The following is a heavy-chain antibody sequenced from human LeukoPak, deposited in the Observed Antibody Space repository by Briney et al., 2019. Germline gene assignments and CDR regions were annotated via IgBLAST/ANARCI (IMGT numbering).Heavy chain of an antibody. CDR3: TRARYCSGGSCYAEY. CDR2: IYPGDSDT. J-gene: IGHJ4*02. V-gene: IGHV5-51*01. CDR1: GYXFTTYW. D-gene: IGHD2-15*01. Sequence: GESLKISCNGSGYXFTTYWIGWVRQMPGKGLEWMGIIYPGDSDTRYGPSFQGQVTISADKSISTAYLQWSSLKASDTAMYYCTRARYCSGGSCYAEYWGQGTLVTVSS.